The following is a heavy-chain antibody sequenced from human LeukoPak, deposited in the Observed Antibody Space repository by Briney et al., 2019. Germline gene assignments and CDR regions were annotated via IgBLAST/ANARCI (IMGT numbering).Heavy chain of an antibody. Sequence: ASVKVSCKASGYTFTGYYMHWVRQAPGQGLEWMGWINPNSGGTNYAQKFQGRVTMTRDTSISTAYMELSRPRSDDTAVYYCAGDIRAFGSSGHMAFDPWGQGTLVTVSS. V-gene: IGHV1-2*02. CDR2: INPNSGGT. CDR3: AGDIRAFGSSGHMAFDP. CDR1: GYTFTGYY. D-gene: IGHD3-22*01. J-gene: IGHJ5*02.